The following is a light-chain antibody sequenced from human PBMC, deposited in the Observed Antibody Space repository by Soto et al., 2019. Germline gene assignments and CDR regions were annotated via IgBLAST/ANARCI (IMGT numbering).Light chain of an antibody. CDR1: QGISSY. V-gene: IGKV1-9*01. CDR2: AAS. CDR3: QQLNTFPET. J-gene: IGKJ1*01. Sequence: IRLTQSPSSLSASVGDRVTITCLASQGISSYLAWYQQKAGKAPKLLIYAASTLQSGVPSRFSGSGPGTEFTLTISSLQPEDFATYYCQQLNTFPETFGQGTKVDIK.